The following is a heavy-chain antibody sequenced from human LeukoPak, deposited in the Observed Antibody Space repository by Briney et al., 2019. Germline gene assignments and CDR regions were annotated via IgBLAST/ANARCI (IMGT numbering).Heavy chain of an antibody. CDR3: AREPRPSCSSTSCYPRPLGV. CDR2: IYYSGST. D-gene: IGHD2-2*01. Sequence: SSETLSLTCTVSGYSISSGDYYWSWIRQPPGKGLEWIGYIYYSGSTYYNPSLKSRVTISVDTSKNQFSLKLSSVTAADTAVYYCAREPRPSCSSTSCYPRPLGVWGQGTLVTVSS. CDR1: GYSISSGDYY. J-gene: IGHJ4*02. V-gene: IGHV4-30-4*08.